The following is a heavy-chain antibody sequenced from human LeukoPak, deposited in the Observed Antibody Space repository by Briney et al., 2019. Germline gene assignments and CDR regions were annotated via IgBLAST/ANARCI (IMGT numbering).Heavy chain of an antibody. D-gene: IGHD4-17*01. CDR2: FGPEHGET. CDR1: GSSLTELS. CDR3: ARDADYGDYEGTKFDY. V-gene: IGHV1-24*01. J-gene: IGHJ4*02. Sequence: GASVKVACKVSGSSLTELSMHWVRQAPGKGLEWMGGFGPEHGETLYAQRFQGRVTMTEDRSTDTAYMELSGLRSEDTAVYYCARDADYGDYEGTKFDYWGQGTLVTVSS.